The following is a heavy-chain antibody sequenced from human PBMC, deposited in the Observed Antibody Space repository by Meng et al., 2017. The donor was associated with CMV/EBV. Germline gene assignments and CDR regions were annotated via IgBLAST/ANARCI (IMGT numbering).Heavy chain of an antibody. CDR2: IVPIFGTT. Sequence: SVKVSCKTSGGTFSSYAFIWVRQAPGQGLEWMAGIVPIFGTTDYAQKFQGRVTLTTDESTSTAYMELSSLTSEDTAVYYCARSSQWLLPNLDHWGQGTLVTFSS. D-gene: IGHD6-19*01. V-gene: IGHV1-69*05. CDR3: ARSSQWLLPNLDH. CDR1: GGTFSSYA. J-gene: IGHJ4*02.